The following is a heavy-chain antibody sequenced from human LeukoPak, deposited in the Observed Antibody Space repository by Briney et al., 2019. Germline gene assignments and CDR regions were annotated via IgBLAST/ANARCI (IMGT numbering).Heavy chain of an antibody. CDR3: ARPYYDSSGYYYWGNAFDI. V-gene: IGHV3-33*01. CDR1: GLTFSSYV. CDR2: IWYDGSNK. J-gene: IGHJ3*02. D-gene: IGHD3-22*01. Sequence: GGSLRLSCAASGLTFSSYVMHWVRQAPGKGLEWVAVIWYDGSNKYYADSVKGRFTISRDNSKNTLYLQMNSLRAEDTAVYYCARPYYDSSGYYYWGNAFDIWGQGTMVTVSS.